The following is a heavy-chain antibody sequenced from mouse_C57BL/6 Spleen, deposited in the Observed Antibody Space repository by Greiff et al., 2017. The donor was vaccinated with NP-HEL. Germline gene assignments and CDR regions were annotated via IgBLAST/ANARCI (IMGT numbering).Heavy chain of an antibody. CDR2: IDPSDSYT. CDR1: GYTFSSYW. CDR3: ARDYGSRYYFDY. J-gene: IGHJ2*01. Sequence: QVQLQQPGAELVMPGASVKLSCKASGYTFSSYWMHWVKQRPGQGLEWIGEIDPSDSYTNYNQKFKGKSTLTVDKSSSTAYMQLSSLTSEDSAVHYCARDYGSRYYFDYWGQGTTLTVSS. V-gene: IGHV1-69*01. D-gene: IGHD1-1*01.